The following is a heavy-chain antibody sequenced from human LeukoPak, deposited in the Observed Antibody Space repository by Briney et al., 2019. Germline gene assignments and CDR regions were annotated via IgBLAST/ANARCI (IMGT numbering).Heavy chain of an antibody. Sequence: GALRLSCAASGFTFSSYAMSWVRQAPGKGLEWASAISGSGGSTYYADSVKGRFTISRDNSKNTLYLQMNSLRAEDTAVYYCAKGGSRDYYDSSGYQYGYYFDYWGQGTLVTVSS. CDR3: AKGGSRDYYDSSGYQYGYYFDY. J-gene: IGHJ4*02. D-gene: IGHD3-22*01. CDR2: ISGSGGST. CDR1: GFTFSSYA. V-gene: IGHV3-23*01.